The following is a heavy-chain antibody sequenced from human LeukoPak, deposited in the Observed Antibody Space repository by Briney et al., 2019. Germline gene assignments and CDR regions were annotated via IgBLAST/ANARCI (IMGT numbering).Heavy chain of an antibody. Sequence: PWGSLRLSCAASGFTVSSDYMSWVRQAPGKGLEWVSVIYSGGSTYYADSVKGRFTISRDNSKNTLYLQMNSLRAEDTAVYYCARAATGDPPYYYYYYMDVWGKGTTVTVSS. V-gene: IGHV3-53*01. J-gene: IGHJ6*03. D-gene: IGHD7-27*01. CDR1: GFTVSSDY. CDR2: IYSGGST. CDR3: ARAATGDPPYYYYYYMDV.